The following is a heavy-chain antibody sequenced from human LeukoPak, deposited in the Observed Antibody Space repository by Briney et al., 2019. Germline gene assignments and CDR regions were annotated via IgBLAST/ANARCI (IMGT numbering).Heavy chain of an antibody. CDR3: ATENGGSYGGLFRFFDY. D-gene: IGHD1-26*01. V-gene: IGHV1-24*01. CDR1: GYTLTELS. CDR2: FDPEDGET. Sequence: ASVKVSCKVSGYTLTELSMHWVRQAPGKGLEWMGGFDPEDGETICAQKFQGRVTMTEDTSTDTAYMELSSLRSEDTAVYYCATENGGSYGGLFRFFDYWGQGTLVTVSS. J-gene: IGHJ4*02.